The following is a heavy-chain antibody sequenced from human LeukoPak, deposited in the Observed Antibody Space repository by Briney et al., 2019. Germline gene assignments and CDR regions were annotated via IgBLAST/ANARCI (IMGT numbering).Heavy chain of an antibody. CDR3: TTGTPMVVTGTQLL. CDR1: GFTFSNAW. Sequence: GGSLRLSCAASGFTFSNAWISCVRQAPGKGLEWVGRIKSKTDGGTTAYAAPVKVRFTISKARSKNTLYLQINSLKTEQTAVYYCTTGTPMVVTGTQLLWGEGTLVTVSS. J-gene: IGHJ4*02. D-gene: IGHD4-23*01. V-gene: IGHV3-15*01. CDR2: IKSKTDGGTT.